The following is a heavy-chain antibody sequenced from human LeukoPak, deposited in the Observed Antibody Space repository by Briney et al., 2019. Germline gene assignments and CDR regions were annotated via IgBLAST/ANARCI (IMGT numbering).Heavy chain of an antibody. CDR3: ARGTADYYYYYMDV. Sequence: SETLSLTCAVYGGSFSGYYWSWIRQPAGKGLEWIGRIYTSGSTNYNPSLKSRVTMSVDTSKNQFSLKLSSVTAADTAVYYCARGTADYYYYYMDVWGKGTTVTVSS. V-gene: IGHV4-59*10. CDR2: IYTSGST. J-gene: IGHJ6*03. CDR1: GGSFSGYY.